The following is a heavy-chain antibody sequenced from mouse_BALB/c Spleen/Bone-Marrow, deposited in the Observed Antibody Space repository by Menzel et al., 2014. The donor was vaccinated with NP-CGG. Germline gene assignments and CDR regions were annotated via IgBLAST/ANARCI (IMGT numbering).Heavy chain of an antibody. D-gene: IGHD2-3*01. CDR2: VNPNIGGS. Sequence: EVQLQQSGPELVKPGASVKISCKTSGYTFTDYTIHWVKQSQGKSLEWIGRVNPNIGGSNNNQKFKDKAALTVDKSSSTAYMELRSLTPDDSAVYYCARGRWYYWGQGTTLTVSS. J-gene: IGHJ2*01. CDR1: GYTFTDYT. V-gene: IGHV1-18*01. CDR3: ARGRWYY.